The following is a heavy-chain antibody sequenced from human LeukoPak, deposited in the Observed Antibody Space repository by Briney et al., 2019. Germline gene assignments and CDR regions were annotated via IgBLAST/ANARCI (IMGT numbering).Heavy chain of an antibody. D-gene: IGHD5/OR15-5a*01. CDR1: GYSFTGYY. J-gene: IGHJ4*02. CDR3: ARDGVSPMVEFDY. CDR2: MYPNDGNT. V-gene: IGHV1-8*03. Sequence: ASVKVSCKASGYSFTGYYMYWVRPAPGQGLEWMGWMYPNDGNTGYAQRFQGRLTITRNTSISTAYMELSSLRSDDTAVYYCARDGVSPMVEFDYWGQGTLVTVSS.